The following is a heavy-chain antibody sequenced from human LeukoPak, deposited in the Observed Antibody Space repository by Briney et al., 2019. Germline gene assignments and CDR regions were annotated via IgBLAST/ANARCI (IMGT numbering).Heavy chain of an antibody. J-gene: IGHJ4*02. D-gene: IGHD6-19*01. CDR1: GGSISSSSYY. CDR2: IYTSGST. V-gene: IGHV4-61*02. Sequence: SETLSLTCTVSGGSISSSSYYWGWIRQPAGKGLEWIGRIYTSGSTNYDPSLKSRVTISVDTSKNQFSLKLSSVTAADTAVYYCARDSSGWAFAYWGQGTLVTVSS. CDR3: ARDSSGWAFAY.